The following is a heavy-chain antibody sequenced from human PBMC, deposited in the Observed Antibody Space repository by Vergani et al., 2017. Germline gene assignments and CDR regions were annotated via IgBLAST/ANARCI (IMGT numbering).Heavy chain of an antibody. CDR3: TAEKEVAFYYSYYHMDV. V-gene: IGHV3-15*01. J-gene: IGHJ6*03. Sequence: VQLVESGGGVVQPGRSLRLSCAASGFTFSDVWMSWVRLAPGKGLEWVARIKSNADGGSADYAASVKGRFIISRDDSKNFLYLQMNSLKIEDTALYFCTAEKEVAFYYSYYHMDVWGKGTTVTVSS. D-gene: IGHD2-21*01. CDR2: IKSNADGGSA. CDR1: GFTFSDVW.